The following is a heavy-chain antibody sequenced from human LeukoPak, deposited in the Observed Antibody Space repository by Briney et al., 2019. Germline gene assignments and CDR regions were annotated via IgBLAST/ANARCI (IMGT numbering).Heavy chain of an antibody. D-gene: IGHD3-22*01. CDR1: GFTFSGYW. Sequence: GGSLRLSCAASGFTFSGYWMSWVRQAPGKWLEWVANINLDGSVKHYVDSAKGRFTISRDSAKNSLYLQMNSLRAEDTALYYCATSDDSSGSDWGQGTLVTVSS. CDR3: ATSDDSSGSD. J-gene: IGHJ4*02. CDR2: INLDGSVK. V-gene: IGHV3-7*01.